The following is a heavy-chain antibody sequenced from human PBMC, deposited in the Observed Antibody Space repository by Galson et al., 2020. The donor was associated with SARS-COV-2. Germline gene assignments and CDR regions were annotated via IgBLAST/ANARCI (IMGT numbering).Heavy chain of an antibody. CDR3: ARGGFPYYYYMDV. CDR2: IRSRTYDGTT. CDR1: GFTFGDFA. V-gene: IGHV3-49*03. J-gene: IGHJ6*03. Sequence: GESPKISCTVAGFTFGDFAMSWFRQAPGKGLEWVGFIRSRTYDGTTEYAASVKDRFTISRDDSKNVAYLQMNSLITEDTAVYYCARGGFPYYYYMDVWGKGTTVTVSS.